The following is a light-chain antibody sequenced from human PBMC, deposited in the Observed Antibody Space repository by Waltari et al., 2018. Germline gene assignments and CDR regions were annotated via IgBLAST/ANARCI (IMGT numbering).Light chain of an antibody. V-gene: IGLV2-14*01. CDR1: SSDVGGYNF. CDR2: EVS. J-gene: IGLJ2*01. Sequence: QSALTTPASVSGSPGQSITISCTGPSSDVGGYNFVSWYQQHPGKTPKLMIYEVSNRPSGLSNRFSGSKSGNTASLTISGLQAEDEADYYCSSYTFTSTPVVFGGGTKVTVL. CDR3: SSYTFTSTPVV.